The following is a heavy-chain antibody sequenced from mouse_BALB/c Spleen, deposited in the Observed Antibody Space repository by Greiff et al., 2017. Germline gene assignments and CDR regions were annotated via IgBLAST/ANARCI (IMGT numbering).Heavy chain of an antibody. V-gene: IGHV1S81*02. CDR3: ARYGTTVVATRYAMDY. CDR2: INPSNGRT. D-gene: IGHD1-1*01. CDR1: GYTFTSYW. Sequence: VQLQQSGAELVKPGASVKLSCKASGYTFTSYWMHWVKQRPGQGLEWIGEINPSNGRTNYNEKFKSKATLTVDKSSSTAYMQLSSLTSEDSAVYYCARYGTTVVATRYAMDYWGQGTSVTVAS. J-gene: IGHJ4*01.